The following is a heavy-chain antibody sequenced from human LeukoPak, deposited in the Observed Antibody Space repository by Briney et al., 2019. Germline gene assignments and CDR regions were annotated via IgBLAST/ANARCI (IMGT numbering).Heavy chain of an antibody. CDR2: IYDSD. V-gene: IGHV4-39*07. CDR3: ARGGGYCSGGKCHTFDS. CDR1: GASIASSSFY. J-gene: IGHJ4*02. D-gene: IGHD2-15*01. Sequence: ETLSLTCTVSGASIASSSFYWSWLRQSPGKGLEFIGNIYDSDLYNPSLRSRVTISVDTSKNQFSLRLSSATAADTAIYYCARGGGYCSGGKCHTFDSWGQGTLVTVSS.